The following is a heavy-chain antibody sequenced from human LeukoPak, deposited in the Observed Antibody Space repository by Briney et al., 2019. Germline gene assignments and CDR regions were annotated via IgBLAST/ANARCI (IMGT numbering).Heavy chain of an antibody. CDR1: GFTFSSYW. Sequence: GGSLRLSCAASGFTFSSYWMSWVRQAPGKGLEWVSSISSSSDYIYYADSVKGRFTISRDNAKNSLYLQMNSLRAEDTAVYYCARVGYCSGGSCYYYYYGMDVWGQGTTVTVSS. D-gene: IGHD2-15*01. J-gene: IGHJ6*02. V-gene: IGHV3-21*01. CDR2: ISSSSDYI. CDR3: ARVGYCSGGSCYYYYYGMDV.